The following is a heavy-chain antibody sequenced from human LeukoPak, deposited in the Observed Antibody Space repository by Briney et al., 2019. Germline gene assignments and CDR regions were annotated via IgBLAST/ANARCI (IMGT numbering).Heavy chain of an antibody. CDR2: INPGDSDT. Sequence: GGSLRLSCAASGFTLSTYWMSWVRQAPGKGLEWMGIINPGDSDTRYSPSFQGQVTFSADKSISSAYLQWSSLKASDTAMYYCARHKSDTAMTYYFDYWGQGTLVTVSS. V-gene: IGHV5-51*01. J-gene: IGHJ4*02. D-gene: IGHD5-18*01. CDR1: GFTLSTYW. CDR3: ARHKSDTAMTYYFDY.